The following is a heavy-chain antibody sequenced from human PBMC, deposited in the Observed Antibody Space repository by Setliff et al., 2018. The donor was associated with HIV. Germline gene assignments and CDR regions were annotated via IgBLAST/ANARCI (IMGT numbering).Heavy chain of an antibody. CDR2: IIPVRGLA. CDR1: GGTFNTHA. V-gene: IGHV1-69*10. J-gene: IGHJ2*01. CDR3: ARHQAPYYGSSGYNPNWYFDL. Sequence: SVKVSCKASGGTFNTHAFSWVRQAPGQGLEWMGGIIPVRGLANYARNFQGRVTITADTSASTAYMELNSLSSEDTAVYYCARHQAPYYGSSGYNPNWYFDLWGRGTLVTVSS. D-gene: IGHD3-22*01.